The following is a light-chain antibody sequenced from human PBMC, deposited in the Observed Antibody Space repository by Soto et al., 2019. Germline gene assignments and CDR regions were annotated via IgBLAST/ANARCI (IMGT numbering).Light chain of an antibody. V-gene: IGKV1-5*03. J-gene: IGKJ1*01. CDR1: QSISSW. CDR2: KAS. Sequence: DIQMTQSPSTLSASVGDRVTITCRASQSISSWLDWYQQKPGKAPKLLIYKASSLESGVPSRFSGSGSGTEFTLTISSLQPDDCATYYCQQCDKSPRTFGQGTKVEIK. CDR3: QQCDKSPRT.